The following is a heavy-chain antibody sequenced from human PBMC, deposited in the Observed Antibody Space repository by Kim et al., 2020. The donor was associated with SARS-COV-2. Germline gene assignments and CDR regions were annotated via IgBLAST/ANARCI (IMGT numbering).Heavy chain of an antibody. CDR2: T. Sequence: TRYSPSFQGQVTISADKSISTAYLQWSSLKASDTAMYYCARSRGLVQYNDYWGQGTLVTVSS. V-gene: IGHV5-51*01. D-gene: IGHD6-19*01. CDR3: ARSRGLVQYNDY. J-gene: IGHJ4*02.